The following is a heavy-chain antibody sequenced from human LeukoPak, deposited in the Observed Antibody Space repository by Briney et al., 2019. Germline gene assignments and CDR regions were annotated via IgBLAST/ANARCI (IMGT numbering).Heavy chain of an antibody. CDR2: INSDGSWT. D-gene: IGHD6-19*01. V-gene: IGHV3-74*01. J-gene: IGHJ4*02. CDR1: GNYW. CDR3: AKVGGVKLAVAGTFGY. Sequence: GGSLRLSCAASGNYWMHWVRQAPGKGLVWVSHINSDGSWTSYADSVKGRFTISKDNAKNTLYLQMNSLRAEDTAVYYCAKVGGVKLAVAGTFGYWGQGTLVTVSS.